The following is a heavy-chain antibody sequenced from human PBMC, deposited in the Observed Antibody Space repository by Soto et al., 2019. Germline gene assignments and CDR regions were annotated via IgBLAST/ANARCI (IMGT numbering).Heavy chain of an antibody. J-gene: IGHJ4*02. Sequence: EVQLLESGGGLVQFGGSLRLSCAASGFTFSDSAMSWVRQAPGKGLEWVSAITGSGGNTFYADSVKGRFTISRDNSKSTLFLQLHCLRSVDTAIYYCAKGVLGYCSSTSCYAYDFWGQGTLVTVSS. D-gene: IGHD2-2*01. CDR2: ITGSGGNT. V-gene: IGHV3-23*01. CDR1: GFTFSDSA. CDR3: AKGVLGYCSSTSCYAYDF.